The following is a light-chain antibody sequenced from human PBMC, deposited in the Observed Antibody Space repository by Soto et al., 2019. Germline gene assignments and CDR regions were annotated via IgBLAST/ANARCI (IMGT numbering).Light chain of an antibody. CDR1: QTISNR. V-gene: IGKV3-15*01. CDR2: GAS. Sequence: EVVMTQYPATLSVAPGERTTLSCRASQTISNRLAWYQQKPGQAPRLLIYGASTRATGIPDRFRGSGSGTEFTLTISSLQSEDFAVYYCQQYSDWPPWTFGQGTKVEIK. J-gene: IGKJ1*01. CDR3: QQYSDWPPWT.